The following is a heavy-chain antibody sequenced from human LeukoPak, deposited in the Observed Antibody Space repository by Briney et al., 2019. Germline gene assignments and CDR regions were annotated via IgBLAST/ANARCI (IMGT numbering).Heavy chain of an antibody. CDR1: GFTFDDYA. V-gene: IGHV3-9*01. CDR2: ISWNSGSI. CDR3: ARDHGSGINYYYGMDV. Sequence: PGGSLRLSCAASGFTFDDYAMHWVRQAPGKGLEWVSGISWNSGSIGYADSVKGRFTISRDNAKNSLYLQMNSLRAEDTAVYYCARDHGSGINYYYGMDVWGQGTTVTVSS. J-gene: IGHJ6*02. D-gene: IGHD3-10*01.